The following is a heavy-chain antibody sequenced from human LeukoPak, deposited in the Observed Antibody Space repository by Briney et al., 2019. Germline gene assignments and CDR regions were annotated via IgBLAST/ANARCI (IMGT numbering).Heavy chain of an antibody. CDR1: GGYFSGYY. V-gene: IGHV4-34*01. J-gene: IGHJ4*02. D-gene: IGHD5-18*01. Sequence: SETLSLTCAVYGGYFSGYYWSWIRQPPGKGLEWIGEINHSGSTNYNPSLKSRVTISVDTSKNQFSLKLSSVTAADTAVYYCARGPMGAMVTDYWGQGTLVTVSS. CDR3: ARGPMGAMVTDY. CDR2: INHSGST.